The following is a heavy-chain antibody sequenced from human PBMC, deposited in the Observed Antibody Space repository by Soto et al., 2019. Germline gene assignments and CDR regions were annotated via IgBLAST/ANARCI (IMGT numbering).Heavy chain of an antibody. D-gene: IGHD2-2*01. CDR3: ASIPAATWHYYYGMDV. CDR2: INHSGST. V-gene: IGHV4-34*01. Sequence: QVQLQQWGAGLLKPSETLSLTCAVYGGSFSGYYWSWIRQPAGKGLEWIGEINHSGSTNYNPSLKSRVTISVDTSKNQFSLKLSSVTAADTAVYYCASIPAATWHYYYGMDVWGQGTTVTVSS. CDR1: GGSFSGYY. J-gene: IGHJ6*02.